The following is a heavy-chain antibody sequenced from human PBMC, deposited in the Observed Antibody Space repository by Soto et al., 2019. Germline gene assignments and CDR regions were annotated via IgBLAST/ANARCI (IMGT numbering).Heavy chain of an antibody. J-gene: IGHJ4*02. D-gene: IGHD1-26*01. CDR3: ATAKSTYASAYYVY. CDR1: GVTVYSYA. V-gene: IGHV3-23*01. Sequence: PGWSLEIGCAACGVTVYSYAMGWVRQAPEKGLEWVSGINNSGGRTYYADSVKGRFTISRDNSKNTLYLQMNSLRAEDTAIYFCATAKSTYASAYYVYWGRGTEVTVSS. CDR2: INNSGGRT.